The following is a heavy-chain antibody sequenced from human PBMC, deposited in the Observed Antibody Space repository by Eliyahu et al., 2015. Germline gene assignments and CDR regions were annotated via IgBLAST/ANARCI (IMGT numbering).Heavy chain of an antibody. CDR2: IHSDANA. J-gene: IGHJ3*02. CDR3: AKSKVYPDVFDI. V-gene: IGHV3-66*01. CDR1: GFTVSXXY. D-gene: IGHD5/OR15-5a*01. Sequence: EVQLVESGGDLVXPGGSLXLSXTASGFTVSXXYMGWVRQAPGKGLEWVSIIHSDANAYYADSVKGRFIISRDNPKNTLYLQMNTLRAEDTALYYCAKSKVYPDVFDIWGQGTMVTVSS.